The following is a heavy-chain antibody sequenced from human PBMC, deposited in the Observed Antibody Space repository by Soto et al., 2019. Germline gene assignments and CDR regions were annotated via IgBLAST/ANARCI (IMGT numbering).Heavy chain of an antibody. J-gene: IGHJ4*02. V-gene: IGHV4-59*08. Sequence: ASETLSLTCTVSGGSISSYYWSWIRQPPGKGLEWIGYIYYSGSTNYNPSLKSRVTISVDTSKNQFSLKLSSVTAADTAVYYGARMTTVTTFNYWGQGTLVTVSS. CDR1: GGSISSYY. CDR3: ARMTTVTTFNY. D-gene: IGHD4-17*01. CDR2: IYYSGST.